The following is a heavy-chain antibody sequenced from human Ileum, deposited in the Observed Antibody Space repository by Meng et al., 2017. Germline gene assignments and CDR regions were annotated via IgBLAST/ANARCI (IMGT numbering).Heavy chain of an antibody. CDR2: IKSKADGGAT. V-gene: IGHV3-15*01. CDR3: TTDLYESYYYEPDY. Sequence: GESLKISCATSGFTFNSAWMSWVRQAPGKGLDWVGRIKSKADGGATSYAAPVKGRFTISRDDSTNTLYLQMNSLRTEDTARYFCTTDLYESYYYEPDYWGQGAVVTVSS. D-gene: IGHD3-22*01. J-gene: IGHJ4*02. CDR1: GFTFNSAW.